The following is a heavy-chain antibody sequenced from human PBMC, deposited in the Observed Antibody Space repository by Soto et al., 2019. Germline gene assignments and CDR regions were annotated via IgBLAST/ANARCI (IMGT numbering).Heavy chain of an antibody. CDR2: IKSKTDGGTT. V-gene: IGHV3-15*07. J-gene: IGHJ4*02. D-gene: IGHD3-10*01. CDR1: GVTFSNAW. CDR3: TTAGWGFRALGIDY. Sequence: AGGSLRLSCAASGVTFSNAWMNWVRQAPGKGLEWVGRIKSKTDGGTTDYAAPVKGRFTISRDDSKNTLYLQMNSLKTEDTAAYYCTTAGWGFRALGIDYWGQGALVTVSS.